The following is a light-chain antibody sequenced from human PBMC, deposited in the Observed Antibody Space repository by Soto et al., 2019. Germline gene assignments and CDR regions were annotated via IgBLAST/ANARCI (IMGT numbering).Light chain of an antibody. CDR2: GAS. CDR1: QSVSSN. Sequence: IFFTLSPCSLSLSTGAGATLSYRASQSVSSNLAWYQQKPGRAPRLLIYGASTRATGIPARFSGSGSGTEFTLTISSLQSEDFAVYYCQQYNNWLRTFGQGTKVDI. V-gene: IGKV3-15*01. CDR3: QQYNNWLRT. J-gene: IGKJ1*01.